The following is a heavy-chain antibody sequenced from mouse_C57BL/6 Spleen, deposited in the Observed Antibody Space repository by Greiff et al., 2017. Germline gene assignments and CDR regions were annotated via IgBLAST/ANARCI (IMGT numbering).Heavy chain of an antibody. CDR3: ARLLRCAMDD. J-gene: IGHJ4*01. CDR2: IYPGGGST. D-gene: IGHD1-1*01. Sequence: QVQLQQPGAELVKPGASVKMSCKASGYTFTSYWITWVKQRPGQGLEWIGDIYPGGGSTKYNAKFKSKATMTVDPSSRTAYMPLSSLTSEISAVSYCARLLRCAMDDWGPGTSVTVSS. CDR1: GYTFTSYW. V-gene: IGHV1-55*01.